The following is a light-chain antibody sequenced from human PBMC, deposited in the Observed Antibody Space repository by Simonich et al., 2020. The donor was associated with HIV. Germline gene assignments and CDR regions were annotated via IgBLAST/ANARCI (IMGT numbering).Light chain of an antibody. V-gene: IGKV4-1*01. CDR3: QQYYITPHT. CDR2: LAS. Sequence: DIVMTQSPDSLAVSLGERATINCKSSQSVLYSSNNKNYLAWYQQKPGQPPKLLIYLASTRESGVPDRFSGSGSGTDFTLTISSLQAEDVAVYSCQQYYITPHTFGQGTKVEIK. CDR1: QSVLYSSNNKNY. J-gene: IGKJ1*01.